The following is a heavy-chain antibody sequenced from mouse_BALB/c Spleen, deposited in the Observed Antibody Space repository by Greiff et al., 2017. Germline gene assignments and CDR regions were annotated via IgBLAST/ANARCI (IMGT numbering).Heavy chain of an antibody. CDR3: TRDVYDGFAMDY. Sequence: DVKLVESGGGLVKPGGSLKLSCAASGFTFSSYTMSWVRQTPEKRLEWVATISSGGSYTYYPDSVKGRFTISRDNAKNTLYLQMSSLKSEDTAMYYCTRDVYDGFAMDYWGQGTSVTVSS. D-gene: IGHD2-3*01. CDR1: GFTFSSYT. CDR2: ISSGGSYT. J-gene: IGHJ4*01. V-gene: IGHV5-6-4*01.